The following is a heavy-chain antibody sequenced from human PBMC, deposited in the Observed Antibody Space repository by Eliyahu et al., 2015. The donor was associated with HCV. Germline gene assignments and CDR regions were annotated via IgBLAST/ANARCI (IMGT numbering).Heavy chain of an antibody. Sequence: QVQLVESGGGVVQPGRSLRLSCAASGFTFSSYGMHWVRQAPGKGLGWVAVIWYDGSNKYYADSVKGRFTISRDNSKNTLYLQMNSLRAEDTAVYYCARDSPATPTRQLDYWGQGTLVTVSS. CDR2: IWYDGSNK. CDR1: GFTFSSYG. V-gene: IGHV3-33*01. D-gene: IGHD1-26*01. CDR3: ARDSPATPTRQLDY. J-gene: IGHJ4*02.